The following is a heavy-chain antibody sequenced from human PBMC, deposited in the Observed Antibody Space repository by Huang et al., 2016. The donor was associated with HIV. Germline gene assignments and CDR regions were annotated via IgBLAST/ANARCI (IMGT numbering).Heavy chain of an antibody. Sequence: QLLLQESGPGLVKPSEALALTCAVSGGSIRSSDYPWGWIRQPPGKGLEWIGSIYYKGSTHYSPSLKSLVTIAVDTSKNLFFLNLTSMTAADTAVYYCARHREGPVAYYSGWGSHLNYMDVWGRGRTVVVSS. CDR2: IYYKGST. CDR3: ARHREGPVAYYSGWGSHLNYMDV. CDR1: GGSIRSSDYP. D-gene: IGHD3-10*01. J-gene: IGHJ6*03. V-gene: IGHV4-39*01.